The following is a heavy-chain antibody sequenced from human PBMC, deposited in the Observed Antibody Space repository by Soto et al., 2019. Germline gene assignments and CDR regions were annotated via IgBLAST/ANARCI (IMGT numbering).Heavy chain of an antibody. D-gene: IGHD6-13*01. CDR3: ARCSSSWYWFDP. J-gene: IGHJ5*02. CDR1: VGSISSGGYY. Sequence: LSLTCTVSVGSISSGGYYWSWIRQHPGKGLEWIGYIYYSGSTYYNPSLKSRVTISVDTSKNQFSLKLSSVTAADTAVYYCARCSSSWYWFDPWGQGTLVTVSS. V-gene: IGHV4-31*03. CDR2: IYYSGST.